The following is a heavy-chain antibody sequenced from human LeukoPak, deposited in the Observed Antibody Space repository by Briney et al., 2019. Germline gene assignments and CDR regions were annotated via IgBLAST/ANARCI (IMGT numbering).Heavy chain of an antibody. D-gene: IGHD4-11*01. J-gene: IGHJ4*02. CDR1: GFTFSDYY. CDR3: ARASYSMGYYFDY. Sequence: GGSLRLSCAASGFTFSDYYMSWVRQAPGKGLERVSYISSSGSTIYYADSVKGRFTISRDNAKNSLYLQMNSLRAEDTAVYYCARASYSMGYYFDYWGQGTLVTVSS. V-gene: IGHV3-11*04. CDR2: ISSSGSTI.